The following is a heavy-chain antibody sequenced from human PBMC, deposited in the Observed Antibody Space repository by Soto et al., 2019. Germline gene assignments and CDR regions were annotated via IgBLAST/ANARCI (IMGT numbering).Heavy chain of an antibody. CDR1: GFTFSSYW. J-gene: IGHJ2*01. Sequence: EVQLVESGGGLVQPGGSLRLSCAASGFTFSSYWMHWVRQAPGKGLVWVSRINSDGSSTSYADSVKGRFTISRANAKNTLYLQMNSLRAEATAVYYWARGGSLNWYFDLWGRGTLVTVSS. CDR3: ARGGSLNWYFDL. V-gene: IGHV3-74*01. D-gene: IGHD1-26*01. CDR2: INSDGSST.